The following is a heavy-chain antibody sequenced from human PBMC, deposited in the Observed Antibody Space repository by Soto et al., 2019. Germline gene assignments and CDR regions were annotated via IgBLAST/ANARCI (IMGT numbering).Heavy chain of an antibody. V-gene: IGHV3-23*01. CDR1: GFTFSSYA. Sequence: GGSLRLSCAASGFTFSSYAMSWVRQAPGKGLEWVSAISGSGGSTYYADSVKGRFTISRDNSKNTLYLQMNSLRAEDTAVYYCAKVGIVVVPAANGEYVDYWGQGTLVTVSS. CDR2: ISGSGGST. CDR3: AKVGIVVVPAANGEYVDY. J-gene: IGHJ4*02. D-gene: IGHD2-2*03.